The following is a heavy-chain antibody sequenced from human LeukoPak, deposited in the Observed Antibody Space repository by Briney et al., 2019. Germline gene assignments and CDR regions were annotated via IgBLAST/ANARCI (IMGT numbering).Heavy chain of an antibody. CDR2: INGDGGST. CDR1: GFTFDDYA. D-gene: IGHD4-17*01. CDR3: ARQKITVTVSLDS. J-gene: IGHJ5*01. V-gene: IGHV3-43*02. Sequence: GGSLRLSCAASGFTFDDYAMHWVRQAPGKGLEWVSLINGDGGSTYYADSVKGRFTISRDNAQKTLYLQMNSLRPEDTAVYFCARQKITVTVSLDSWGQGTLVTVS.